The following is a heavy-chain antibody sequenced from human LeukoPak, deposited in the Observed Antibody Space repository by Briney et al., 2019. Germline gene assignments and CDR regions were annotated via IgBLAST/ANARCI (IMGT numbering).Heavy chain of an antibody. D-gene: IGHD5-12*01. J-gene: IGHJ6*03. CDR2: INPNSGGT. Sequence: ASVKVSCKASGYTFTGYYMHWVRQAPGQGLEWMGWINPNSGGTNYAQKFQGRVTITADESTSTAYMELSSLRSEDTAVYYCARGASGYSGYDSSPYYFYYRDVGGKGP. V-gene: IGHV1-2*02. CDR3: ARGASGYSGYDSSPYYFYYRDV. CDR1: GYTFTGYY.